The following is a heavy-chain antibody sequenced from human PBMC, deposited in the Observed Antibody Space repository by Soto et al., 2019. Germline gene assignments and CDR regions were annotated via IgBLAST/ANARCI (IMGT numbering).Heavy chain of an antibody. V-gene: IGHV5-51*01. CDR1: GYRFISYW. Sequence: PGESLKISCQGSGYRFISYWIAWGRQMPGKGLEWMGIIYPGDSDTRYSPSFQGQVTISADKSISTAYLQWSSLEASDTAMYYCARRSAAGTNDYWGQGTLVTVSS. CDR2: IYPGDSDT. D-gene: IGHD1-1*01. CDR3: ARRSAAGTNDY. J-gene: IGHJ4*02.